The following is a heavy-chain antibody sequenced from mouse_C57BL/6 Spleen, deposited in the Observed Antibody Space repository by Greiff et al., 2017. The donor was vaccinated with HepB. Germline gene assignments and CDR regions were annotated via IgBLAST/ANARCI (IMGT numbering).Heavy chain of an antibody. CDR2: IDPEDGDT. Sequence: EVQLQQSGAELVRPGASVKLSCTASGFNIKDYYMHWVKQRPEQGLEWIGRIDPEDGDTEYAPKFQGKATMTADTSSNPAYLQPSSLTSEDTAVYYCTLIYYGNSRYFVVWGTGTTVTVAS. J-gene: IGHJ1*03. CDR1: GFNIKDYY. CDR3: TLIYYGNSRYFVV. V-gene: IGHV14-1*01. D-gene: IGHD2-1*01.